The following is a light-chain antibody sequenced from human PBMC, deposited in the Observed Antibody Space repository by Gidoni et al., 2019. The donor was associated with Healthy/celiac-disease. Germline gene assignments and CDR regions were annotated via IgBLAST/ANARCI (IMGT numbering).Light chain of an antibody. CDR3: QQYYSTPLT. Sequence: DLVMTQSPDSLAVSLGERATINCKSSQSVLYSSNNKNYLAWYQQKPGKPPKLLIYWASSQESGVPDRFSGSGSGTDFTLTISSLQAEDVAVYYCQQYYSTPLTFGPGTKVDIK. CDR2: WAS. V-gene: IGKV4-1*01. CDR1: QSVLYSSNNKNY. J-gene: IGKJ3*01.